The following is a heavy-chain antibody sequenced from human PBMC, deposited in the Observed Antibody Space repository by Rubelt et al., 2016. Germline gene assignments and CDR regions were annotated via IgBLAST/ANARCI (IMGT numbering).Heavy chain of an antibody. CDR3: ARGGPYDADSSGWYLVY. J-gene: IGHJ4*02. Sequence: EVQLVESGGGLVQPGGSLRLSCAASGFTFSSYSMNWVRQAPGKGLEWVSYISSSSSTIYYADSVKGRFTISRDNAKNSLYLQMNSLRAEDTAVYYCARGGPYDADSSGWYLVYWGQGTLVTVSS. CDR1: GFTFSSYS. CDR2: ISSSSSTI. D-gene: IGHD6-19*01. V-gene: IGHV3-48*04.